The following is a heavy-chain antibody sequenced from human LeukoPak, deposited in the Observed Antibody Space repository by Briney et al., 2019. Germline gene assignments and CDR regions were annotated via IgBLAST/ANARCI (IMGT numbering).Heavy chain of an antibody. J-gene: IGHJ6*03. V-gene: IGHV4-39*01. CDR3: ARGYNYGSGRVYYYSYVDV. CDR1: AGSISSSSYY. CDR2: IYYSGST. D-gene: IGHD5-18*01. Sequence: SSETLSLTCTVSAGSISSSSYYWGWIRQPPGKGLEWIGSIYYSGSTYYSPSLKSRVTISVDTSKNQFSLKLSSVTAADTAVYYCARGYNYGSGRVYYYSYVDVWGKGTTVTVSS.